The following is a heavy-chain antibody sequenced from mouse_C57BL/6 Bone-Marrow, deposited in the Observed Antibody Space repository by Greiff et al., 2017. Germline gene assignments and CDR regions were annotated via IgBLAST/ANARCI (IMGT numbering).Heavy chain of an antibody. CDR1: GYTFTDYY. CDR3: ARSGYRRGWFAY. Sequence: SGPVLVKPGASVKMSCKASGYTFTDYYMNWVKQSHGKSLEWIGVINPYNGGTSYNQKFKGKATLTVDKSSSTAYMELNSLTSEDSAVYYCARSGYRRGWFAYWGQGTLVTVSA. V-gene: IGHV1-19*01. J-gene: IGHJ3*01. CDR2: INPYNGGT.